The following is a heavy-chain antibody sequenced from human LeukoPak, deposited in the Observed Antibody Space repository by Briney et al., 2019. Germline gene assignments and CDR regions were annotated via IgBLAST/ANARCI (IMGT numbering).Heavy chain of an antibody. CDR2: ISSSGSTI. Sequence: PGGSLRLSCAASGFTFSDYYMSWIRQAPGKGLEWVSYISSSGSTIYYADSVKGRFTISRDNAKNSLYLQMNSLRAEDTAVYYCAREELYDYVWGSYRYLDCWGQGTLVTVSS. J-gene: IGHJ4*02. V-gene: IGHV3-11*01. D-gene: IGHD3-16*02. CDR3: AREELYDYVWGSYRYLDC. CDR1: GFTFSDYY.